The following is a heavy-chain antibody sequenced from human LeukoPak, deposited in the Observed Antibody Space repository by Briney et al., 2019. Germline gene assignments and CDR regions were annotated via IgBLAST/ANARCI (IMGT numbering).Heavy chain of an antibody. CDR1: GFTFRIYA. J-gene: IGHJ4*02. V-gene: IGHV3-23*01. D-gene: IGHD3-22*01. Sequence: PGGSLRLSCAASGFTFRIYAMSWVRQAPGKGLEWISFISGSGGNTYYADSVKGRFTISRDNSKNTLYLQMNSLRAEDTAVYYCAKDSSGYYRPFDYWGQGTLVTVSS. CDR2: ISGSGGNT. CDR3: AKDSSGYYRPFDY.